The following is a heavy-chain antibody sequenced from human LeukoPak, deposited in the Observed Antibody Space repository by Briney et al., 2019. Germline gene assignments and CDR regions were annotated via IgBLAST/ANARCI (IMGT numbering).Heavy chain of an antibody. D-gene: IGHD6-13*01. V-gene: IGHV3-74*01. CDR2: IDPDGSTT. CDR3: TRVQAGRAGLMDV. CDR1: GFTLSSYW. J-gene: IGHJ6*02. Sequence: PGGSLRLSCAASGFTLSSYWMHWVRQAPGEGLVWVSRIDPDGSTTNYADSVKGRFTTSRDNAKSTLYLQMNSLRAEDTALYYCTRVQAGRAGLMDVWGRGTTVTVSS.